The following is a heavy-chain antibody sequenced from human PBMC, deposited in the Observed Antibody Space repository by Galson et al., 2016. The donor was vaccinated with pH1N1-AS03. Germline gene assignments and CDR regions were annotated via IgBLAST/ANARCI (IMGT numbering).Heavy chain of an antibody. CDR1: GYAFTDYY. J-gene: IGHJ3*01. CDR3: VRGSPHSSSTNYAFEF. V-gene: IGHV1-2*02. Sequence: SVKVSCKASGYAFTDYYMHLLRQAPGQGLEWMAWINTDSGGTDYAQKFQGRVTMTRDASISTTYMELSSLRSDDTAVYYCVRGSPHSSSTNYAFEFWGRGT. D-gene: IGHD6-13*01. CDR2: INTDSGGT.